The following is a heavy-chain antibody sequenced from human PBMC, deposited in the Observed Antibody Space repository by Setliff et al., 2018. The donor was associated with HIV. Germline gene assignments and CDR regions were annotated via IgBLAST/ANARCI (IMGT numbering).Heavy chain of an antibody. D-gene: IGHD3-16*01. CDR1: GYTFTSYY. J-gene: IGHJ6*02. CDR3: ARGWGGQDSYYYGMDV. Sequence: ASVKVSCKASGYTFTSYYMHWVRQAPGQGLEWMGVINPGGGSTTYAQKFQGRVTMTRDTSTSTVYMELSSLRSQDTAMYYCARGWGGQDSYYYGMDVGGQGTRSPSP. CDR2: INPGGGST. V-gene: IGHV1-46*01.